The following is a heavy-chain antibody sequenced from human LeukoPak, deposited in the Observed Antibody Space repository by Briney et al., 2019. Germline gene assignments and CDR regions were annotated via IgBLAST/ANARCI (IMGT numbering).Heavy chain of an antibody. CDR3: ARYRLLDWYFDL. CDR2: INHSGST. V-gene: IGHV4-34*01. CDR1: GGSFSGYY. J-gene: IGHJ2*01. D-gene: IGHD2-2*01. Sequence: SETLSLTCAVYGGSFSGYYWSWIRQPPGKGLEWIGEINHSGSTNYNPSLKSRVTISVDTSKNQFSLKLSSVTAADTAVYYCARYRLLDWYFDLWGRGTLVTVSS.